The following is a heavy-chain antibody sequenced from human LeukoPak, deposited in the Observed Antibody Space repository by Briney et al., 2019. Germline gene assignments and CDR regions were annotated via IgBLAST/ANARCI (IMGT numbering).Heavy chain of an antibody. D-gene: IGHD4-23*01. CDR1: NGSISSYY. CDR2: AHYSGTT. Sequence: SETLSLTCTVSNGSISSYYWSWIRQPPGKGLEWIGYAHYSGTTNYNPSLKSRVTISIDTSKNQFSLKMTSVTAADTAVYYCARHPSWPDYGGTFDYWGQGTLVTVSS. J-gene: IGHJ4*02. V-gene: IGHV4-59*08. CDR3: ARHPSWPDYGGTFDY.